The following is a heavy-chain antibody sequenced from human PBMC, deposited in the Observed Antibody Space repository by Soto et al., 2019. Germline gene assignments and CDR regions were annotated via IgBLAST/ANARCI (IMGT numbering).Heavy chain of an antibody. CDR2: ISAYNGNT. CDR3: ARDAVSSGPIRDAFDI. J-gene: IGHJ3*02. D-gene: IGHD3-22*01. V-gene: IGHV1-18*04. CDR1: GYTFTSYG. Sequence: GASVKVSCKASGYTFTSYGISWVRQAPGQGLEWMGWISAYNGNTNYAQKLQGRVTMTTDTSTGTAYMELRSLRSDDTAVYYCARDAVSSGPIRDAFDIWGQGTMVTVSS.